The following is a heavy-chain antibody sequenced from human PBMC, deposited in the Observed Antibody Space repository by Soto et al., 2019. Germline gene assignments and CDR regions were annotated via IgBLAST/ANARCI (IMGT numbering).Heavy chain of an antibody. Sequence: EVQLVESGGGLVKPGGSLRLSCAACGFPFTDAWFNWVRQAPGKGLEWVGRVKSKGSGGTTDYAAPVKGRFTISRXXXXXXXXXXXXXXXXXXXXXXXXXWQSHYVGAWHWGQGALVTVSS. CDR3: XWQSHYVGAWH. CDR1: GFPFTDAW. CDR2: VKSKGSGGTT. D-gene: IGHD3-10*02. V-gene: IGHV3-15*07. J-gene: IGHJ4*02.